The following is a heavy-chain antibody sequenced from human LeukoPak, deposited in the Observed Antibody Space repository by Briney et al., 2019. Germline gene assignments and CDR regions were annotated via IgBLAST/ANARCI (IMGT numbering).Heavy chain of an antibody. D-gene: IGHD6-25*01. J-gene: IGHJ4*02. V-gene: IGHV3-48*03. CDR2: INDDAKTI. CDR1: GFTFSSYD. Sequence: GGSLRLSCAASGFTFSSYDMSWVRQAPGKGLEWVSYINDDAKTIYYAGSVKGRFTISRDNAKNSLYLHMSSLGVDDTAVYYCASEFRLSGQDYFYYWGQGTLGTVSS. CDR3: ASEFRLSGQDYFYY.